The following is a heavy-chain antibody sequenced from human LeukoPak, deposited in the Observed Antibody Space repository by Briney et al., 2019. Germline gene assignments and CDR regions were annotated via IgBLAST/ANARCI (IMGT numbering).Heavy chain of an antibody. CDR3: AKGALYDSSGYYYPFDY. J-gene: IGHJ4*02. CDR2: ISGDGGST. V-gene: IGHV3-43*02. CDR1: GFTFDDYA. D-gene: IGHD3-22*01. Sequence: PGGSLRFSCAASGFTFDDYAMHWVRQAPGKGLEWVSLISGDGGSTYYADSVKGRFTISRDNSKNSLYLQMNSLRTEDTALYYCAKGALYDSSGYYYPFDYWGQGTLVTVSS.